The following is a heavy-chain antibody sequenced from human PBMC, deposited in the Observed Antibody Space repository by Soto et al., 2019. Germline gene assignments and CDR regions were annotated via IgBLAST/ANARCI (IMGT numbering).Heavy chain of an antibody. J-gene: IGHJ4*02. Sequence: VLLVESGGGLVQPGGSLKLSCAASGSTFSGSAMHWVRQASGKGLEWVGRIRSKTNSYATAYAASVNGRFTISRDDSKNTAYLQMNSLKTEDTAVYYCTSMVRGVIDYWGQGTLVTVSS. CDR3: TSMVRGVIDY. CDR1: GSTFSGSA. D-gene: IGHD3-10*01. V-gene: IGHV3-73*01. CDR2: IRSKTNSYAT.